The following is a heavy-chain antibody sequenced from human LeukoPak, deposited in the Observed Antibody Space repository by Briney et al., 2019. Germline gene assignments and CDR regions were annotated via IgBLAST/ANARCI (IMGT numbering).Heavy chain of an antibody. CDR2: INPSGGST. CDR1: GYTFTSYY. D-gene: IGHD6-19*01. V-gene: IGHV1-46*01. J-gene: IGHJ5*02. CDR3: ARDGSAVAGPNWWFDP. Sequence: GASVKVSCKASGYTFTSYYMHWVRQAPGQGLEWMGIINPSGGSTSYAQKFQGRVTMTRDMSTSTVYMELSSLRSEDTAVYYCARDGSAVAGPNWWFDPWGQGTLVTVSS.